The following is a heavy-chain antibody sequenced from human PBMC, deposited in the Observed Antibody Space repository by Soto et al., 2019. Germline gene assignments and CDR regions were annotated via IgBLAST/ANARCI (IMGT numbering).Heavy chain of an antibody. CDR2: IYYSGST. CDR1: GGSISSSSYY. V-gene: IGHV4-39*01. D-gene: IGHD3-10*01. Sequence: QLQLQESGPGLVKPSETLSLTCTVSGGSISSSSYYWGWIRQPPGKGLEWIGSIYYSGSTYYNPSLKSRVTISVDTSKNQFSLKLSSVTAAGTAVYYCARHPGEAIWFGEFKLYYFDYWGLGTLVTVSS. J-gene: IGHJ4*02. CDR3: ARHPGEAIWFGEFKLYYFDY.